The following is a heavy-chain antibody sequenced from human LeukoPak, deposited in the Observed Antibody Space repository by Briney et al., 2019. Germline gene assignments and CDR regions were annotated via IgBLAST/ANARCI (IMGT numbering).Heavy chain of an antibody. CDR3: AKDRDRTYYYYYMDV. J-gene: IGHJ6*03. Sequence: GGSLRLSCAASGFTFSSYGMHWVRQAPGKGLEWVAFTRFVGSYKYYADSVKGRFTISRDNSNNTLYLQMNSLRAEDTAVYYCAKDRDRTYYYYYMDVWGKGTTVTISS. D-gene: IGHD3-10*01. CDR1: GFTFSSYG. CDR2: TRFVGSYK. V-gene: IGHV3-30*02.